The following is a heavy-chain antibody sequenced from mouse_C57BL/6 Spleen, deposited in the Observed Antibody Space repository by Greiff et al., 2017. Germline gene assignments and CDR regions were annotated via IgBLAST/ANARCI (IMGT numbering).Heavy chain of an antibody. CDR1: GYTFTSYW. J-gene: IGHJ2*01. V-gene: IGHV1-52*01. D-gene: IGHD3-2*02. CDR2: IDPSDSET. Sequence: VKLQQPGAELVRPGSSVKLSCKASGYTFTSYWMHWVKQRPIQGLEWIGNIDPSDSETHYNQKFKDKATLTVDKSSSTAYMQLSSLTSEDSAVYYCARRGSSVNFDYWGQGTTLTVSS. CDR3: ARRGSSVNFDY.